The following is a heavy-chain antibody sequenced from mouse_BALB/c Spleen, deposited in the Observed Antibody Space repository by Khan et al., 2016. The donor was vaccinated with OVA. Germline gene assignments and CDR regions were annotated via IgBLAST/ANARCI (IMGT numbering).Heavy chain of an antibody. D-gene: IGHD2-2*01. CDR1: GFTFSTYA. Sequence: EVELVESGGGLVKPGGSLKLSCSASGFTFSTYAMSWVRQTLEKRLECVAAISTGGHYTFYPHSVKGRFTISRDNAKHTLYLHMSSVRSEDTAMYYCARSLVDYHAMDYWGQGTSVTVSS. CDR3: ARSLVDYHAMDY. V-gene: IGHV5-9-3*01. J-gene: IGHJ4*01. CDR2: ISTGGHYT.